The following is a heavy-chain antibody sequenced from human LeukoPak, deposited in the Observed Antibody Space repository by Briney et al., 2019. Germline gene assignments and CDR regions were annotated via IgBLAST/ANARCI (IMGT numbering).Heavy chain of an antibody. J-gene: IGHJ5*02. CDR2: INPNSGRT. Sequence: GASVKVFCKASGYTFTGYYMHWVRQPPGQVLEWMGWINPNSGRTNYAQKFQGRVTMTRDTSISTAYMELSRLRSDDTAVYYCARAVVVPAALDPWGQGTLVTVSS. CDR3: ARAVVVPAALDP. D-gene: IGHD2-2*01. V-gene: IGHV1-2*02. CDR1: GYTFTGYY.